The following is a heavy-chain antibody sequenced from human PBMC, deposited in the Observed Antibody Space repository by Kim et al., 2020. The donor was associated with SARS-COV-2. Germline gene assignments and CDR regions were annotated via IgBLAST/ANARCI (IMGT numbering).Heavy chain of an antibody. J-gene: IGHJ6*02. V-gene: IGHV4-34*01. Sequence: SETLSLTCAVYGGSFSGYYWSWIRQPPGKGLEWIGEINHSGSTNYNPSLKSRVTISVDTSKNQFSLKLSSVTAADTAVYYCARDRTPLLWFGELFKVGMDVWGQGTTVTVSS. CDR1: GGSFSGYY. CDR3: ARDRTPLLWFGELFKVGMDV. D-gene: IGHD3-10*01. CDR2: INHSGST.